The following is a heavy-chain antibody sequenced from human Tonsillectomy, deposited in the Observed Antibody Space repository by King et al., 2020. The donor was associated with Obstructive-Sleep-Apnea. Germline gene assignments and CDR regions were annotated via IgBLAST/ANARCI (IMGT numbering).Heavy chain of an antibody. Sequence: VQLVESGGGLVQPGGSLRLSCAASGFTFSSYAMSWVRPAPGKGLEWVSAISGIGGGTYYADSVKGRFTISRANSKNTLYLQMNSLRAEDTAVYYCAKDSEWLEANFDYWGQGTLVTVSS. CDR2: ISGIGGGT. CDR3: AKDSEWLEANFDY. D-gene: IGHD5-12*01. J-gene: IGHJ4*02. CDR1: GFTFSSYA. V-gene: IGHV3-23*04.